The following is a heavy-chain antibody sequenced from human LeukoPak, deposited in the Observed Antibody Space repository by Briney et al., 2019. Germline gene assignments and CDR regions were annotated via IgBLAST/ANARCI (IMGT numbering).Heavy chain of an antibody. Sequence: ASVKVSCNASGYTFTRHAINWIRQAPGQGLEWMGWINTNTGNPTYDQGFTGRFVFSLDTSVSTAYLQISSLKAEDTAVYYCARWPPGVATGMDVWGRGTTVTVSS. CDR3: ARWPPGVATGMDV. V-gene: IGHV7-4-1*02. CDR2: INTNTGNP. J-gene: IGHJ6*02. D-gene: IGHD5-24*01. CDR1: GYTFTRHA.